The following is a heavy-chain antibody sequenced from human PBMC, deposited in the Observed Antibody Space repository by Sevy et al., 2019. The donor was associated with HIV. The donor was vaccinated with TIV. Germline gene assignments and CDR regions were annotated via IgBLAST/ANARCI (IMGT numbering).Heavy chain of an antibody. Sequence: GGSLRLSCAASGFSFSTYWMTWVRQPPGKGLEWVANIKQDGSEKYYVDSVKGRFTISRDNAKNSVFLQLNTLRAEDTAVYYCAREGCLSDRPGLCWINFDYWGQGILVTVSS. CDR2: IKQDGSEK. J-gene: IGHJ4*02. CDR1: GFSFSTYW. CDR3: AREGCLSDRPGLCWINFDY. V-gene: IGHV3-7*01. D-gene: IGHD6-6*01.